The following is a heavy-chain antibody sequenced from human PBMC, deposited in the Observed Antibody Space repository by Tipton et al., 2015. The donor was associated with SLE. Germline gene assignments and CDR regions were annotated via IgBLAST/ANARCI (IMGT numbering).Heavy chain of an antibody. J-gene: IGHJ3*02. CDR3: AREDGSAWYDAFDI. CDR2: IYHSDNSGSA. D-gene: IGHD6-19*01. CDR1: GASISSHY. Sequence: TLSLTCNVSGASISSHYWGWIRQPPGKGLEWIGYIYHSDNSGSANYNPSLKSRVTISVDTTKNQFSLKLNSVTAADTAVYYCAREDGSAWYDAFDIWGQGTMVTVSS. V-gene: IGHV4-59*11.